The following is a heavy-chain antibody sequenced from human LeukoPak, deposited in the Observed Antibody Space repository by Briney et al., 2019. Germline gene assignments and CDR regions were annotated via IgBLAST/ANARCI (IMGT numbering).Heavy chain of an antibody. CDR2: ISNNGGST. CDR1: GFTFSSYG. V-gene: IGHV3-64*04. J-gene: IGHJ4*02. Sequence: GGSLRLSCSASGFTFSSYGMHWVRQAPGKGLEYVSGISNNGGSTDYADSVKGRFTISRDNAKNSFYLQMNSLRAEDTALYYCARERVAVPGGDCWGQGTLVTVSS. CDR3: ARERVAVPGGDC. D-gene: IGHD6-19*01.